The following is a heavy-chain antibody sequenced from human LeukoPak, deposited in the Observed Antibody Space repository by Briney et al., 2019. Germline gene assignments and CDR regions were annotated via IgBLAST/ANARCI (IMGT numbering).Heavy chain of an antibody. CDR2: IYRDGNT. V-gene: IGHV3-66*01. CDR3: ARDRLHYDSLTGYPAD. J-gene: IGHJ4*02. D-gene: IGHD3-9*01. CDR1: GFMFDDYG. Sequence: GGSLRLSCAASGFMFDDYGMSWVRQAPGKGLEWVSTIYRDGNTHYAAFVKGRFTISRDNSKNTLYLQMNSLRAEDTAVYYCARDRLHYDSLTGYPADWGQGTLVTVSS.